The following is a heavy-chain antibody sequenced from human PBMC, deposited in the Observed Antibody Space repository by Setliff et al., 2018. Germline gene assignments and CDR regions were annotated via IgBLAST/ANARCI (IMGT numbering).Heavy chain of an antibody. V-gene: IGHV4-39*01. J-gene: IGHJ4*02. CDR1: GGSISSSSYY. D-gene: IGHD7-27*01. CDR3: ARGELGNDY. Sequence: SETLSLTCTVSGGSISSSSYYWGWIRQPPGKGLEWIGGIYYSGSTYYNPSLKSRVTISVDTSKNQFSLKLSSVTAADTAVYYCARGELGNDYWGQGTLVTVSS. CDR2: IYYSGST.